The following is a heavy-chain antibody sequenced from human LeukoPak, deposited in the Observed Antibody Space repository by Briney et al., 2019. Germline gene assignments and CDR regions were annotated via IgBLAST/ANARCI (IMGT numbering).Heavy chain of an antibody. D-gene: IGHD1-1*01. Sequence: VASVKVSCKASGYTFTSYYMHWVRQAPGQGLEWMGWINPNSGGTNYAQKFQGRVTMTRDTSISTAYMELSRLRSDDTAVYYCASALDAYYYGMDVWGQGTTVTVSS. J-gene: IGHJ6*02. CDR3: ASALDAYYYGMDV. CDR2: INPNSGGT. CDR1: GYTFTSYY. V-gene: IGHV1-2*02.